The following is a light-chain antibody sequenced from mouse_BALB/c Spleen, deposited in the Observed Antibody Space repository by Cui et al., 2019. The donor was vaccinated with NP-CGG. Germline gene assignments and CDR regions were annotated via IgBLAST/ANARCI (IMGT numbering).Light chain of an antibody. CDR1: TGAVTTSNY. V-gene: IGLV1*01. CDR2: GTN. CDR3: ALWYSNHWV. J-gene: IGLJ1*01. Sequence: QADVTQEFALTTSPGETVTLTCRSSTGAVTTSNYANWVQEKPDHLFTGLIGGTNNRAPGVPARFSGSLIGDKAAITITGAQTEDEAIYFCALWYSNHWVFGGGTKLTVL.